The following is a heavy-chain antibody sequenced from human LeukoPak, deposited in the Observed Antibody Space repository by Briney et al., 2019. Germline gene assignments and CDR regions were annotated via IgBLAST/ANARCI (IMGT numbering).Heavy chain of an antibody. Sequence: GGSLRLSCVASGFTFSGYGMHWVRQAPGKGLEWVTFIRYDGSIRYYADSVKGRFTISRDNSKNTLYLQMNSLRPEDTAVYYCAKESESYDSSGSTLDYWGQGNLVTVSS. V-gene: IGHV3-30*02. CDR3: AKESESYDSSGSTLDY. D-gene: IGHD3-22*01. J-gene: IGHJ4*02. CDR1: GFTFSGYG. CDR2: IRYDGSIR.